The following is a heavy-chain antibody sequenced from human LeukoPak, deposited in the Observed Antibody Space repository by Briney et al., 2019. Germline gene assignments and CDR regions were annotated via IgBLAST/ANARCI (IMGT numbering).Heavy chain of an antibody. D-gene: IGHD1-26*01. V-gene: IGHV3-21*01. CDR3: ARDQLLWVGAMTHPNDAFDI. Sequence: PGGSLRLSCAASGFTFSSYSMNWVRQAPGKGLEWVSSISSSSSYIYYADSVKGRFTISRDNAKNSLYLQMNSLRDEDSAVYYCARDQLLWVGAMTHPNDAFDIWGQGTMVTVSS. CDR2: ISSSSSYI. J-gene: IGHJ3*02. CDR1: GFTFSSYS.